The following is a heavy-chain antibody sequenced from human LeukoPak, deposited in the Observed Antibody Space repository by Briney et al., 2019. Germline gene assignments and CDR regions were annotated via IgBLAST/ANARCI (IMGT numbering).Heavy chain of an antibody. CDR1: GFTFVNFG. J-gene: IGHJ4*02. CDR2: ISGYNGNR. V-gene: IGHV1-18*04. CDR3: ARVPTVFGVDPEQNHFDR. Sequence: GASVKVSCKASGFTFVNFGITWVRQAPGQGLEWMGWISGYNGNRKIAQNFQGRVTLTTDISTGTAYMGLGSLRSDDTAVYFCARVPTVFGVDPEQNHFDRWGQGTLVIVSA. D-gene: IGHD3-3*01.